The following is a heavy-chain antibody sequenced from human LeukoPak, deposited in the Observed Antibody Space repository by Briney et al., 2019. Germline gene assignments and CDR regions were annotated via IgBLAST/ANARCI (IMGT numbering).Heavy chain of an antibody. J-gene: IGHJ4*02. V-gene: IGHV3-30*18. D-gene: IGHD3-9*01. CDR2: ISYDGSNK. Sequence: GGSLRLSCAASGFTFSSYGMHWVRQAPGKGLEWVAVISYDGSNKYYADSVKGRFTISRDYSKNTLYLQMNSLRAEDTAVYYCAKGGYYDILTGYGHNPFDYWGQGTLVTVSS. CDR3: AKGGYYDILTGYGHNPFDY. CDR1: GFTFSSYG.